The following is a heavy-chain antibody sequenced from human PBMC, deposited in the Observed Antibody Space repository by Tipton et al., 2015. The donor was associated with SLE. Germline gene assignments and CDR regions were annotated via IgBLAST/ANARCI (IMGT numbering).Heavy chain of an antibody. CDR3: ARQLTSGYYYEFGY. D-gene: IGHD3-22*01. CDR2: IYYSGST. V-gene: IGHV4-39*01. J-gene: IGHJ4*02. Sequence: TLSLTCAVYGGSFSGYYWGWIRQPPGKGLEWIGSIYYSGSTYYNPSLKSRVTISVDTSKNQYSLRLTSVTAADTAVYYCARQLTSGYYYEFGYWGQGMLVTVSS. CDR1: GGSFSGYY.